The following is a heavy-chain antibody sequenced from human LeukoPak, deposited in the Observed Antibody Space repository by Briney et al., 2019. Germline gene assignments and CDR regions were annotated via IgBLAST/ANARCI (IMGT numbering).Heavy chain of an antibody. V-gene: IGHV1-3*01. CDR3: ARGLPRYYGSGSYYNTEMVY. CDR1: GYTFTSYA. D-gene: IGHD3-10*01. J-gene: IGHJ4*02. Sequence: ASVKVSCKASGYTFTSYAMHWVRQAPGQRLEWMGWINAGNGNTKYSQKFQGRVTITRDTSASTAYMELSSLRSEDTAVYYCARGLPRYYGSGSYYNTEMVYWGQGTLVTVSS. CDR2: INAGNGNT.